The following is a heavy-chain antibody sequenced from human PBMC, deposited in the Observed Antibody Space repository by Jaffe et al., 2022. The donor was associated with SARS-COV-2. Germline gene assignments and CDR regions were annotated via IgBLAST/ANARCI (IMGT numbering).Heavy chain of an antibody. CDR2: FDPEDDEK. CDR1: GYSLTKLS. V-gene: IGHV1-24*01. D-gene: IGHD6-13*01. J-gene: IGHJ4*02. CDR3: ATNLQLASYFDH. Sequence: QVQLVQSGAEVKKPGASVKVSCKVSGYSLTKLSINWVRQAPGKGLEWMGGFDPEDDEKIYAQEFQGRVTMTEDTTTDTAYMELSGLRSEDTAMYFCATNLQLASYFDHWGRGTLVTVSS.